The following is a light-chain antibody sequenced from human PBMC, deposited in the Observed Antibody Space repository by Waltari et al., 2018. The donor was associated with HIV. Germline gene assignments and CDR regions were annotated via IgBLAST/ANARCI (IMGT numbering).Light chain of an antibody. Sequence: SVLIQPPSASGTPGQRVTISCSGSSSNLGSTYVYWYQQLPGTAPKLLIYRNNQRPSGVPDRFSGSKSGTSASLAISGLRSEDEADYYCAAWDDSLSGWVFGGGTKLTVL. CDR1: SSNLGSTY. CDR2: RNN. J-gene: IGLJ3*02. CDR3: AAWDDSLSGWV. V-gene: IGLV1-47*01.